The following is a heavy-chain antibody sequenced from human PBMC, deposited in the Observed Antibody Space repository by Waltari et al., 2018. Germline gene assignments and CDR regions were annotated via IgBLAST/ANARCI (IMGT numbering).Heavy chain of an antibody. Sequence: QVQLVESGGGVVQPGRALSLSCAASGLPFRTHSLPWVRQAPGKGLEWVAVISYDGSNKYYADSVKGRFTISRDNSKNTLYLQMNSLRAEDTAVYYCARETIHGRRFDPWGQGTLVTVSS. D-gene: IGHD5-18*01. V-gene: IGHV3-30-3*01. J-gene: IGHJ5*02. CDR2: ISYDGSNK. CDR3: ARETIHGRRFDP. CDR1: GLPFRTHS.